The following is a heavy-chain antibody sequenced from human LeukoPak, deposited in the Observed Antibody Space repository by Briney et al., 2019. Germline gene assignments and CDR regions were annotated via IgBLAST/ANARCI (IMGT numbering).Heavy chain of an antibody. CDR3: ARQNFVVVTAIRIFDY. Sequence: SETLSLTCTLSGGSLSSHYWSWIRQPPGEGLEWIGYIYYSGSTNYNPSLKSRVTISVDSSKNQFFLKLTSVTAADTAVYYCARQNFVVVTAIRIFDYWGQGTLVTVSS. CDR1: GGSLSSHY. D-gene: IGHD2-21*02. V-gene: IGHV4-59*08. J-gene: IGHJ4*02. CDR2: IYYSGST.